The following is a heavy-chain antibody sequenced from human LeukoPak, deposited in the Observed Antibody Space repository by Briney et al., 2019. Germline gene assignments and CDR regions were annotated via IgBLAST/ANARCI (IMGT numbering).Heavy chain of an antibody. D-gene: IGHD2-15*01. Sequence: IPGGSLRLSCTASGFTFSSYSMNWVRQAPGKGLEWVSSIGTSSSYIYYADSVKGRFTISRDNARNSLYLQMNTLRAEDTAVYSCARGADGVSSNSRGWFDPWGQGTLVTVSS. CDR2: IGTSSSYI. CDR1: GFTFSSYS. V-gene: IGHV3-21*01. J-gene: IGHJ5*02. CDR3: ARGADGVSSNSRGWFDP.